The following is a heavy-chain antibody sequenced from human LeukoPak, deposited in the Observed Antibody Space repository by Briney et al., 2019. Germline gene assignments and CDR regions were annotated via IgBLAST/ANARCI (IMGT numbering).Heavy chain of an antibody. V-gene: IGHV4-30-2*01. J-gene: IGHJ3*02. CDR2: IYHSGST. Sequence: SQTLSLTCAVSGGSISSGGYYWSWIRQPPGKGPEWIGYIYHSGSTYYNPSLKSRVTISVDRSKNQFSLKLSSVTAADTAVYYCARGDGITMVRGADDAFDIWGQGTMATVSS. CDR3: ARGDGITMVRGADDAFDI. CDR1: GGSISSGGYY. D-gene: IGHD3-10*01.